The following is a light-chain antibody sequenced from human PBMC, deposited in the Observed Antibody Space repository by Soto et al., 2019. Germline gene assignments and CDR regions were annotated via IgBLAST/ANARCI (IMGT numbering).Light chain of an antibody. CDR2: EVS. CDR3: SSYTSSTTLGV. CDR1: SSDVGFYNY. Sequence: QSALTQPASVSGSPGQSITISCTGTSSDVGFYNYVSWYQQHPGKAPKLMIYEVSYRPSGVSNRFSGSKSGNTASLTISGLQAEDEDDYYCSSYTSSTTLGVFGTGTKVTVL. J-gene: IGLJ1*01. V-gene: IGLV2-14*01.